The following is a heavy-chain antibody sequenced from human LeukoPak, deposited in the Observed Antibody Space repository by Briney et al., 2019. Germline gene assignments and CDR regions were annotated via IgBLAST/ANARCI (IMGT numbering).Heavy chain of an antibody. D-gene: IGHD3-22*01. Sequence: SQTLSLTCAISGDSVSSNSAAWNWIRQSPARGLEWLGRTYYRSKWYNHYAVSVKSRITINPHTSKNQFSLQLNSVSPEDTAVYYCARGSHGSYYDSSGYYDPHYGMDVWGQGPRSPSP. CDR2: TYYRSKWYN. J-gene: IGHJ6*02. CDR3: ARGSHGSYYDSSGYYDPHYGMDV. CDR1: GDSVSSNSAA. V-gene: IGHV6-1*01.